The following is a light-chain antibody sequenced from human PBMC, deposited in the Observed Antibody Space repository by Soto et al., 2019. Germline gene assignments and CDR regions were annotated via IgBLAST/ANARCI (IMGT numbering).Light chain of an antibody. Sequence: QSALTQPPSASGSPGQSVTISCTGTKNDIGVYDFVSWYQHHPGKAPRLIIYEVVRRPSGVPDRFSGSKSGNTASLTVSGLQAADEADYFCKSYAGSNTYVFGSGTQLTVL. V-gene: IGLV2-8*01. J-gene: IGLJ7*01. CDR3: KSYAGSNTYV. CDR1: KNDIGVYDF. CDR2: EVV.